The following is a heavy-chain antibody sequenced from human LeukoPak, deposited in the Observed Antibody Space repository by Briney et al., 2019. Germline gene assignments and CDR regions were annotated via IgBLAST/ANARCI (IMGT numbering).Heavy chain of an antibody. V-gene: IGHV3-7*01. J-gene: IGHJ6*02. CDR1: GFTFSSYW. CDR2: IKQDGSEK. Sequence: GGSLRLSCAVSGFTFSSYWMSWVRQAPGRGLEWVANIKQDGSEKYYVDSAKGRFTISRDNAKNSLYLQMNSLRAEDTAVYYCAREAGGSGSYYNPYYYGMDVWGQGTTVTVSS. CDR3: AREAGGSGSYYNPYYYGMDV. D-gene: IGHD3-10*01.